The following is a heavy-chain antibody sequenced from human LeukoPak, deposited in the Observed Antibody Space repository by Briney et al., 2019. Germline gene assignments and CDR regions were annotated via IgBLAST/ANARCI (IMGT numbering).Heavy chain of an antibody. CDR3: ARDRGGTAMALYYFDY. V-gene: IGHV3-21*01. Sequence: GGSLRLSCAASGFTFSSYAMSWVRQAPGKGLEWVSSISSSSSYLYYADSVKGRFTISRDNAKNSLYLQMNSLRAEDTAVYYCARDRGGTAMALYYFDYWGQGTLVTVSS. CDR2: ISSSSSYL. J-gene: IGHJ4*02. CDR1: GFTFSSYA. D-gene: IGHD5-18*01.